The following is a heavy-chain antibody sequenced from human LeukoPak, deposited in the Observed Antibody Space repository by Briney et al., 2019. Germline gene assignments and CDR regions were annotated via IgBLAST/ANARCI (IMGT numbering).Heavy chain of an antibody. CDR1: GFTFNSYS. Sequence: GGSLRLSCAASGFTFNSYSMHWVRQAPGKGLEWVAVTSYDGSNKYYADSVKGRFTISRDNSKNTLYLQMNSLRTEDTAVFYCARQAARPYDYWGQGTLVTVSS. D-gene: IGHD6-6*01. V-gene: IGHV3-30-3*01. CDR2: TSYDGSNK. J-gene: IGHJ4*02. CDR3: ARQAARPYDY.